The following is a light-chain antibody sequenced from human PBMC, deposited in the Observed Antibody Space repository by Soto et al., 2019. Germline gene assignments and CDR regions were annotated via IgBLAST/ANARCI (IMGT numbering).Light chain of an antibody. V-gene: IGLV1-51*01. CDR2: DDT. Sequence: QSVLTQPPSVSAAPGHKVTISCSGSSSNIGGNSVSWYQQLPGTAPKLLIYDDTKRPSGIPDRFSGSKSRTSATLGITGFQTGDEADYYCGSWDSSLSAYVFGTGTKVTVL. CDR3: GSWDSSLSAYV. CDR1: SSNIGGNS. J-gene: IGLJ1*01.